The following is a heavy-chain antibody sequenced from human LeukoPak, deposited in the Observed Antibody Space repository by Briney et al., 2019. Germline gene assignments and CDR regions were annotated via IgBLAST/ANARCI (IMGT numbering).Heavy chain of an antibody. J-gene: IGHJ4*02. Sequence: GGSLRLSCAASGFTVSSNRMSWVRQAPGKGLEWVSILYVGGSTYYADSVKGRFTISRDNSKNTLFLQMNSLRAEDTAVYYCARENLYYDLWSGYGCWGQGTLVTVSS. D-gene: IGHD3-3*01. CDR2: LYVGGST. V-gene: IGHV3-66*01. CDR1: GFTVSSNR. CDR3: ARENLYYDLWSGYGC.